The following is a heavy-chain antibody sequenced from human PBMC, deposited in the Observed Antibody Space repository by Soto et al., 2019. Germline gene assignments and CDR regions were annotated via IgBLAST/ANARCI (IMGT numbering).Heavy chain of an antibody. V-gene: IGHV3-74*01. CDR3: ATAEVDY. CDR2: MNSDGSTT. CDR1: GFTFGNSW. Sequence: EVQLVESGGALVQPGGSLRLSCAASGFTFGNSWMHWVRQAPGEGLEWVSRMNSDGSTTDYADSVKGRFTVSRDNAKNTLYRQMNRLRAEDTAVYYCATAEVDYGGPGTLVTVSS. J-gene: IGHJ4*02.